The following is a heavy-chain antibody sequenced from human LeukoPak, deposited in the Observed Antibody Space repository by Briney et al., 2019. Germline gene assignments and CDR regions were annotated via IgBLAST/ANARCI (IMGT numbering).Heavy chain of an antibody. D-gene: IGHD1-14*01. V-gene: IGHV1-46*01. CDR3: ARVSTVAGYYYYYYYMDV. Sequence: ASVKVSCKASGYTFTSYYMHWVRQAPGQGLEWMGIINPSGGSTSYAQKFQGRVTMTRDVSTSTVYMELSSLRSEDTAVYYCARVSTVAGYYYYYYYMDVWGKGTTVTVSS. CDR1: GYTFTSYY. J-gene: IGHJ6*03. CDR2: INPSGGST.